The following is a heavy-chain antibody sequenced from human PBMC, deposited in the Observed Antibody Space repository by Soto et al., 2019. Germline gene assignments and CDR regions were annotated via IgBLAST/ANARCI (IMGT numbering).Heavy chain of an antibody. CDR2: IYYSGST. V-gene: IGHV4-61*03. D-gene: IGHD3-22*01. CDR3: ARNYDTFGYYFS. CDR1: GGSVSSGSYY. J-gene: IGHJ4*02. Sequence: SETLSLTCTVSGGSVSSGSYYWSWIRQPPGKGLEWIGYIYYSGSTNYNPSLKSRVTISVDTSKTRFSLKLSSVTAADTAIYYCARNYDTFGYYFSWGQGTQVTVSS.